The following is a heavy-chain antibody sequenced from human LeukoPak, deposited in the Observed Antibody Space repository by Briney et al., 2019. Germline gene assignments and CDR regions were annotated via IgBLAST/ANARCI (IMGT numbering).Heavy chain of an antibody. Sequence: SVKVSCKASGDTFSSYAISWVRQAPGQGLEWMGRIIPIFGTANYAQKFQGRVTITTDESTSTAYMERRSPRAEDTAVYYCSRDPPSGVWGRGTLVTVSS. J-gene: IGHJ2*01. CDR1: GDTFSSYA. CDR3: SRDPPSGV. V-gene: IGHV1-69*05. CDR2: IIPIFGTA. D-gene: IGHD1-14*01.